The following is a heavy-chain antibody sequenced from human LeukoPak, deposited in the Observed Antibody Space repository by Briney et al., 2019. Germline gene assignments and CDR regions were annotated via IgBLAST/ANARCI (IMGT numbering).Heavy chain of an antibody. J-gene: IGHJ4*02. D-gene: IGHD4-17*01. Sequence: ASVKVSCKASGYTFSGYGFSWVRQAPGQGLEWMGWISAYSGNTKYAQKYQARVTLTTDTSTSTAYMELRSLRSDDTAVYYCARGGGSYGDYSLWLGYWGQGILVTVSS. CDR2: ISAYSGNT. V-gene: IGHV1-18*01. CDR3: ARGGGSYGDYSLWLGY. CDR1: GYTFSGYG.